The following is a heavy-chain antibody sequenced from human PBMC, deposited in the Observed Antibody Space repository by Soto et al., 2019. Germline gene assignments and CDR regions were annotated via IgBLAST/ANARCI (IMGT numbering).Heavy chain of an antibody. V-gene: IGHV4-34*01. Sequence: QVQLQQWGAGLLKPSETLSLTCAVYGGSFSGYQWSWIRQTPGKGLEWIGEINDSGNINYNPSLKSRVTILIDTPKKLISLKLNSVTAADTAVYYCARGLILWFGELSRRGGYYYYMDVWGKGTTVTVSS. D-gene: IGHD3-10*01. J-gene: IGHJ6*03. CDR3: ARGLILWFGELSRRGGYYYYMDV. CDR2: INDSGNI. CDR1: GGSFSGYQ.